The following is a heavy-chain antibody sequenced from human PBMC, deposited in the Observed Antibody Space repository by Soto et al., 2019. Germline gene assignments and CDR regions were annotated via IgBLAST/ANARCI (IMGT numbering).Heavy chain of an antibody. D-gene: IGHD3-3*01. CDR1: GFTFSSYA. CDR3: ARDHADFWSGYSYYYYGMDV. V-gene: IGHV3-30-3*01. CDR2: ISYDGSNK. Sequence: HPGGSLRLSCAASGFTFSSYAMHWVRQAPGKGLEWVAVISYDGSNKYYADSVKGRFTISRDNSKNTLYLQMNSLRAEDTAVYYCARDHADFWSGYSYYYYGMDVWGQGTTVTVSS. J-gene: IGHJ6*02.